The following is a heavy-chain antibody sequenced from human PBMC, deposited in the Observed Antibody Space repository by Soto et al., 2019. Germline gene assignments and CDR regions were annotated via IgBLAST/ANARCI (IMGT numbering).Heavy chain of an antibody. CDR3: AKDLRPDGRYELDN. Sequence: EVQLLESGGGLAQPGGSLRLSCVGSGFDFRIYAMNWLRQAPGKGLEWVAVLVGDGSQLDYADSVRGRFTISRDNSKNTLYLQMDSLRAEDTAVYYCAKDLRPDGRYELDNWGQGTLVTVSS. CDR2: LVGDGSQL. J-gene: IGHJ4*02. CDR1: GFDFRIYA. D-gene: IGHD1-26*01. V-gene: IGHV3-23*01.